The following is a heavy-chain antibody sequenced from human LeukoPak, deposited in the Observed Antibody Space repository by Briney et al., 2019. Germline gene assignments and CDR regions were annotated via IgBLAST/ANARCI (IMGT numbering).Heavy chain of an antibody. V-gene: IGHV3-30-3*02. CDR1: GFTFSSYA. CDR3: AKDYGEGNAFDI. J-gene: IGHJ3*02. Sequence: GGSLRLSCAASGFTFSSYAMHWVRQAPGKGLEWVAVISYDGSNKYYADSVKGRFTISRDNAKNSLYLQMNSLRAEDMALYYCAKDYGEGNAFDIWGQGTMVTVSS. D-gene: IGHD3-10*01. CDR2: ISYDGSNK.